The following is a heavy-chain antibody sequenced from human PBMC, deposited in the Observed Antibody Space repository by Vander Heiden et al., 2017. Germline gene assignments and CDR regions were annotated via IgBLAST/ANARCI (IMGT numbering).Heavy chain of an antibody. J-gene: IGHJ4*02. D-gene: IGHD3-22*01. CDR2: IGSKAYGGTT. CDR1: GFTFGASA. Sequence: LLVESGGGLVKPGRSLRLSCTASGFTFGASAMSWFRQGPGKGLEWVGFIGSKAYGGTTEYAASVKGRFTISRDDSKSIAYLQMNSLKTEDTAVYYCSLKYYYDSSGFSHFDYWGQGTLVTVSS. CDR3: SLKYYYDSSGFSHFDY. V-gene: IGHV3-49*05.